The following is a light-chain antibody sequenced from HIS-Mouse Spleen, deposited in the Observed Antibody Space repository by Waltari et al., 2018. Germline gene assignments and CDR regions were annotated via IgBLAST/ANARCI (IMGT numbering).Light chain of an antibody. Sequence: QSALTQPASVSGSPGQSITISCTGTSSHVGGYNLVHWYQQHPGKAPKLMIYEGSKRPSGVSNRFSGSKSGNTASLTISGLQAEDEADYYCCSYAGSSTFEVFGGGTKLTVL. CDR1: SSHVGGYNL. J-gene: IGLJ2*01. V-gene: IGLV2-23*03. CDR2: EGS. CDR3: CSYAGSSTFEV.